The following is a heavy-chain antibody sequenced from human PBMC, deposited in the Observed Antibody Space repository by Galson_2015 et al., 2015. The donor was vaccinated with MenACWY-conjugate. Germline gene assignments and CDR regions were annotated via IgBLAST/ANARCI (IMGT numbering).Heavy chain of an antibody. J-gene: IGHJ4*02. D-gene: IGHD4-17*01. CDR2: IKEDGSDK. CDR1: GFTFSTYW. CDR3: ARGIGDYVDGSGDC. V-gene: IGHV3-7*01. Sequence: SLRLSCAASGFTFSTYWMSWVRQAPGKGLEWVTNIKEDGSDKYYVDSMRGRFTISRDNAKNSLYLQMNSLRAEDTAVYYCARGIGDYVDGSGDCWGQGTLVTVSS.